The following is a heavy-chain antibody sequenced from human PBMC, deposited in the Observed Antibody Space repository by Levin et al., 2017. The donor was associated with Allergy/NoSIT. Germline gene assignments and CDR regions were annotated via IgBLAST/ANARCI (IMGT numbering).Heavy chain of an antibody. Sequence: SETLSLTCTVSGGSVASNTYFWSWIRQPPGKALEWIACMSYTGYTQYNPSLASRAAISVDTSNNQFSLRLTSVTAADTAVYYCVRGGRAAFEANSFDSWGQGTLVTVSS. D-gene: IGHD3-3*02. CDR3: VRGGRAAFEANSFDS. V-gene: IGHV4-61*01. CDR2: MSYTGYT. J-gene: IGHJ5*01. CDR1: GGSVASNTYF.